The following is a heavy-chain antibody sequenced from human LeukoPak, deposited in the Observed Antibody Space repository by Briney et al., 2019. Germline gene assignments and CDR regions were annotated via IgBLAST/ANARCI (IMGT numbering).Heavy chain of an antibody. CDR2: IIPVLNIT. J-gene: IGHJ6*02. CDR3: ARDQGLTAPPPYGLDV. V-gene: IGHV1-69*04. D-gene: IGHD5-18*01. Sequence: SVKVSCKTSGGTFSSSAITWVRQAPGQGLEWMGRIIPVLNITTYAQKFQGSVTITADTSTSTVYMELSSLRSEETAAYYCARDQGLTAPPPYGLDVWGQGTTVIVSS. CDR1: GGTFSSSA.